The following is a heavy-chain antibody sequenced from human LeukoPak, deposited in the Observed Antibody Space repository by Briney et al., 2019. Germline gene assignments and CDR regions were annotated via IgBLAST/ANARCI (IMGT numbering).Heavy chain of an antibody. J-gene: IGHJ5*02. CDR2: TYYRSKWYN. CDR1: GDSVSSNSAA. CDR3: ARGGPYDSSGYYAWFDP. Sequence: SQTLSLTCAISGDSVSSNSAAWNWIRQSPSRGLEWLGRTYYRSKWYNDYAVSVKSRITINPDTSKNQFSLQLNSVTPEDTAVYYCARGGPYDSSGYYAWFDPWGQGTLVTVFS. V-gene: IGHV6-1*01. D-gene: IGHD3-22*01.